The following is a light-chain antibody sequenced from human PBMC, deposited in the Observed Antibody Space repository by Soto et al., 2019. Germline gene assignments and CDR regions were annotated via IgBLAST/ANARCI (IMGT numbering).Light chain of an antibody. Sequence: VMTQSPATLSVSPGERAALACRASQTVTNDYLAWYQQKDGQAPRLLIYDASTRATGVPDRFSGSGSATDFSLTITSLEPEDFAVYFCQQRGKWPSTFGPGTKVDIK. J-gene: IGKJ2*02. CDR3: QQRGKWPST. CDR1: QTVTNDY. V-gene: IGKV3D-20*02. CDR2: DAS.